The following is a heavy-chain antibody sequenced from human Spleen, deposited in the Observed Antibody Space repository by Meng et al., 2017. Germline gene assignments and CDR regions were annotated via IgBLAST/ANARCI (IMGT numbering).Heavy chain of an antibody. J-gene: IGHJ4*02. D-gene: IGHD5-18*01. Sequence: GESLKISCAASGFTFSSYGMNWVRQAPGKGLEWVSGSSGSGGGTYYADSVKGRFTSSRDNSKNTLYLQMNSLRDEDTAVYYCAKGHTSMPTYYFDHWGQGTLVTVSS. CDR2: SSGSGGGT. CDR3: AKGHTSMPTYYFDH. CDR1: GFTFSSYG. V-gene: IGHV3-23*01.